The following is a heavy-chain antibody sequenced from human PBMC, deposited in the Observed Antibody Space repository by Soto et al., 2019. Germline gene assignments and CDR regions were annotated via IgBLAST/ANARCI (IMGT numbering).Heavy chain of an antibody. CDR1: GFTFSSYA. D-gene: IGHD2-2*01. CDR3: TRLPRHPRPAFDY. V-gene: IGHV3-23*01. Sequence: GGSLRLSCAASGFTFSSYAMSWVRQAPGKGLEWVSAISGSGGSTYYADSVKGRFTISRDDSGNIAYLQMNSLRTEDTAVYFCTRLPRHPRPAFDYWGQGTQVTVSS. CDR2: ISGSGGST. J-gene: IGHJ4*02.